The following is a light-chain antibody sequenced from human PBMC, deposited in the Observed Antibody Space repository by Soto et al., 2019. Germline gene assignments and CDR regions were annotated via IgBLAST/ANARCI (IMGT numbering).Light chain of an antibody. J-gene: IGKJ1*01. CDR3: QQYGSSPQT. V-gene: IGKV3-20*01. CDR2: GAS. CDR1: QSVTNNY. Sequence: EIVLTQSPGTLSLSPGETVALSCRASQSVTNNYLAWYQQKRGQAPRLLIYGASNRATGIPDRFSGGGSGTDFILTIIRLEPEDFAGYYCQQYGSSPQTFGQGTKVEIK.